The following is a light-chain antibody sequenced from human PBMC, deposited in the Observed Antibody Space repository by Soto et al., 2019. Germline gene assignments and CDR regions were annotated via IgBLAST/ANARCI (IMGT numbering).Light chain of an antibody. J-gene: IGKJ1*01. CDR1: QSLLSSDGDTF. CDR2: KVS. V-gene: IGKV2-30*01. CDR3: MQGTHWPPWT. Sequence: DVVMTQSPLSLPVTLGQPASISCRSSQSLLSSDGDTFLNWFHRRPGQSPRRLIYKVSNRDSGVPDRFSGSGSGTNFTLTISRVEAEDVGVYYCMQGTHWPPWTFGKGNKVEIK.